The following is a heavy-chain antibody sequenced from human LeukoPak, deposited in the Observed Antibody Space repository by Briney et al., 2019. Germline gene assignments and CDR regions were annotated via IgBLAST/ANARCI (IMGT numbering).Heavy chain of an antibody. J-gene: IGHJ4*02. CDR3: TREVSTVTFDY. CDR2: IFHSSLT. D-gene: IGHD4-17*01. Sequence: SETLSLTCTVSGGSISPHYWTWIRQTPGKGLEWIGYIFHSSLTNYNSALRSRVTLSVDTARNQLSLKLTSVTAADTAVYYCTREVSTVTFDYWGQGTLVTVSS. CDR1: GGSISPHY. V-gene: IGHV4-59*11.